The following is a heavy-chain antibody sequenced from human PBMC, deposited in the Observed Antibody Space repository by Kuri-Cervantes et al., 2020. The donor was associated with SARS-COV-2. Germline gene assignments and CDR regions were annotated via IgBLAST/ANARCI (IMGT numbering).Heavy chain of an antibody. Sequence: LSLTCAASGFTFSSYAMHWVRQAPGKGLEWVAVISYDGSNKYYADSVKGRFTISRDNSKNTLYLQMNSLRAEDTAVYYCARGKDIVATIDAFVYWGQGNLVTVSS. J-gene: IGHJ4*02. CDR2: ISYDGSNK. D-gene: IGHD5-12*01. CDR3: ARGKDIVATIDAFVY. CDR1: GFTFSSYA. V-gene: IGHV3-30-3*01.